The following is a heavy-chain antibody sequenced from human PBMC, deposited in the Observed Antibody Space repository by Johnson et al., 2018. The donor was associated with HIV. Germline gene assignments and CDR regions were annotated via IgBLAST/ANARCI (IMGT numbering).Heavy chain of an antibody. V-gene: IGHV3-66*01. CDR2: LYIGGSA. Sequence: EVQLVESGGGLVQPGVSLRLSCVTSGFTVSRSYMNWVRQAPGKGLEWVSVLYIGGSAYYADSVKGRFTIFRSNNTLYLEMTSLRTEDTAVYYCARAAGVNVVVEAFDLWGQGTMVTVSS. CDR1: GFTVSRSY. J-gene: IGHJ3*01. D-gene: IGHD2-15*01. CDR3: ARAAGVNVVVEAFDL.